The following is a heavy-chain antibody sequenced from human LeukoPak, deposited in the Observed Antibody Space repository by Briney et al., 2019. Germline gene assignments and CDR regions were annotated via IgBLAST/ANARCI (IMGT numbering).Heavy chain of an antibody. CDR3: AADYTPAATRMDV. Sequence: SVKVSCKASGFTFTSSAVQWVRQARGQRLEWIGWIVVGSGNTNYAQKFQERVTITRDMSTSTAYMELSSLRSVDTAVYYCAADYTPAATRMDVWGKGTTVTVSS. V-gene: IGHV1-58*01. D-gene: IGHD2-2*01. CDR1: GFTFTSSA. J-gene: IGHJ6*04. CDR2: IVVGSGNT.